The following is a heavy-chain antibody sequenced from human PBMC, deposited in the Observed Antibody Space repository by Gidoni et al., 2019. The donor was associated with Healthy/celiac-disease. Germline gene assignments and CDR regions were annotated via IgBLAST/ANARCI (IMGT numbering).Heavy chain of an antibody. CDR3: ARAAPETFGAYAFDY. CDR1: GFSPSTSGMR. Sequence: QVTLKESGPALVKPTQTLTLTCTFSGFSPSTSGMRVSWIRQPPGKALEWLAHIDWNDDKFYSTSLKTRLTISKDTSKNQVVLTMTNMDPVDTATYYCARAAPETFGAYAFDYWGQGTLVTVSS. V-gene: IGHV2-70*04. D-gene: IGHD5-12*01. J-gene: IGHJ4*02. CDR2: IDWNDDK.